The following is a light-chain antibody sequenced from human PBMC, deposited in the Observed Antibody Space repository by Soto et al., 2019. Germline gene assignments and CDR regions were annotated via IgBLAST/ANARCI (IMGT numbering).Light chain of an antibody. V-gene: IGKV3-20*01. CDR2: GAS. CDR3: QQYGSSPLA. CDR1: QSVSSSY. Sequence: EIVLTQSPGTLSLSPGERATLSCRASQSVSSSYLAWYQQKPGQAPRLLIYGASSRAIGIPDRFSGSRSGTDFTLTISRLEPEDFAVYYCQQYGSSPLAFGQGTKVEIK. J-gene: IGKJ1*01.